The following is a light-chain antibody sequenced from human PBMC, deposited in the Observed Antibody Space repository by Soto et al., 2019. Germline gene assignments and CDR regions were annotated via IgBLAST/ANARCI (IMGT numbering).Light chain of an antibody. Sequence: DIQMTQSPSTLSGSVGDRFTITCRASQTISSWLAWYQQKPGKAPKLLIYKASTLKSGVPSRFSGSGSGTEFTLTISSLQPDDFATYYCQQYNSYPRTFGQGTKVDIK. CDR1: QTISSW. CDR3: QQYNSYPRT. V-gene: IGKV1-5*03. J-gene: IGKJ1*01. CDR2: KAS.